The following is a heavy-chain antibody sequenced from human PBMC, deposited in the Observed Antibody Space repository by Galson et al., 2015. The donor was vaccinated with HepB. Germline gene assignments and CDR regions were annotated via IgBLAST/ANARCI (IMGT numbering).Heavy chain of an antibody. CDR1: GFTFSYFA. Sequence: SLRLSCAASGFTFSYFAMSWVRQAPGKGLEWVSVISGSGGSTYYADSVKGRFTIARDNSKNTLSLQMNSLRGEDTAVYYCAKDLLRFLDHRWATGYMDVWGKGTTVTVSS. J-gene: IGHJ6*03. D-gene: IGHD3-3*01. CDR2: ISGSGGST. CDR3: AKDLLRFLDHRWATGYMDV. V-gene: IGHV3-23*01.